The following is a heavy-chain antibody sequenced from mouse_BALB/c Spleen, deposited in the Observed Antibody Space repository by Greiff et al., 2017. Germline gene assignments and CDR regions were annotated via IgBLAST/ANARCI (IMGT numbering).Heavy chain of an antibody. D-gene: IGHD1-1*01. CDR3: TRDERDYYGSSHWYFDV. CDR2: ISSGGSYT. J-gene: IGHJ1*01. V-gene: IGHV5-6-4*01. CDR1: GFTFSSYT. Sequence: EVNVVESGGGLVKPGGSLKLSCAASGFTFSSYTMSWVRQTPEKRLEWVATISSGGSYTYYPDSVKGRFTISRDNAKNTLYLQMSSLKSEDTAMYYCTRDERDYYGSSHWYFDVWGAGTTVTVSS.